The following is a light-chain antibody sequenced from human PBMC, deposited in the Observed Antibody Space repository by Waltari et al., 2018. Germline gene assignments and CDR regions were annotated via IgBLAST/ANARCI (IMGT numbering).Light chain of an antibody. J-gene: IGLJ3*02. Sequence: QSALTQPAPVSGSPGQSISIFCTGTSNDLGVSNYVSWYQQHPGKTPKLMIYEVSNRPSGVSNRFSGSKSDNTASLTISGLQAEDEADYYCSSYTSSSTWVFGGGTKLTVL. CDR2: EVS. CDR1: SNDLGVSNY. CDR3: SSYTSSSTWV. V-gene: IGLV2-14*01.